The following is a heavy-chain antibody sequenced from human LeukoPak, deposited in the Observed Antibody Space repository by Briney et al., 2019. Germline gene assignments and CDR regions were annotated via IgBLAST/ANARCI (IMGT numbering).Heavy chain of an antibody. Sequence: AGGSLRLSCAASGFIFSDYFMSWIRHAPGKELEWISYISSNSKYTKYADSVKGRFTISRDNAKKSLYLQMNSLRAEDTAVYYCARDNGNKYYFDYWGQGTLVTVSS. V-gene: IGHV3-11*05. CDR1: GFIFSDYF. CDR2: ISSNSKYT. D-gene: IGHD2-8*01. J-gene: IGHJ4*02. CDR3: ARDNGNKYYFDY.